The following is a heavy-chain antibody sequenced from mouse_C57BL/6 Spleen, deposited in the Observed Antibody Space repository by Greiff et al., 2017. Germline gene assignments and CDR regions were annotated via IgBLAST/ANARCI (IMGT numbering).Heavy chain of an antibody. Sequence: QVQLQQPGTELVKPGASVKLSCKASGYTFTSYWMHWVKQRPGQGLEWIGNINPSNGGTNYNEKFKSKDTLTVDKSSSTAYMQLSSLTSEDSAVYYWARSDYGTLYWYFDVWGTGTTVTVSS. CDR2: INPSNGGT. J-gene: IGHJ1*03. CDR1: GYTFTSYW. D-gene: IGHD1-1*01. CDR3: ARSDYGTLYWYFDV. V-gene: IGHV1-53*01.